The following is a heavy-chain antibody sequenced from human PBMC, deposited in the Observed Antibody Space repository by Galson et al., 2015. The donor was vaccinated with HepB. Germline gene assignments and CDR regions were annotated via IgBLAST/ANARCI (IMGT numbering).Heavy chain of an antibody. D-gene: IGHD3-3*01. CDR3: ARGDGDFWSGYYGYYFDY. V-gene: IGHV1-2*02. CDR2: INPNSGGT. Sequence: SVKVSCKASGYTFTGYYMHWVRQAPGQGLEWMGWINPNSGGTNYAQKFQGRVTMTRDTSISTAYMELSRLRSDDTAVYYCARGDGDFWSGYYGYYFDYWGQGTLVTVSS. J-gene: IGHJ4*02. CDR1: GYTFTGYY.